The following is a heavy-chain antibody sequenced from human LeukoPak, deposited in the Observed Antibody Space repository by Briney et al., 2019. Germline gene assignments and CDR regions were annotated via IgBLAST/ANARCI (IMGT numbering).Heavy chain of an antibody. V-gene: IGHV1-69*05. CDR2: FIPIYGSP. D-gene: IGHD3-22*01. CDR3: AGFFYDTSGDAFDI. Sequence: GASVKVSCKASVPTFTSCAINWVRQAPGQGLEWMGGFIPIYGSPTYAQNFQGRVTYTTDEPTYTAYMELTNLKSDDTAVYFCAGFFYDTSGDAFDIWGQGTMVTVSS. CDR1: VPTFTSCA. J-gene: IGHJ3*02.